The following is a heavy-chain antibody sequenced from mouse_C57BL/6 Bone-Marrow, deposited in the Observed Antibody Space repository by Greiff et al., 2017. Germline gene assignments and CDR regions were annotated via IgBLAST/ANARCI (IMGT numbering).Heavy chain of an antibody. CDR1: GYTFTSYW. J-gene: IGHJ4*01. CDR3: TRAGSSLYYYAMDY. CDR2: IYPGNSDT. Sequence: EVQLQQSGTVLARPGASVKMSCKTSGYTFTSYWMHWVKQRPGQGLEWIGAIYPGNSDTSYNQKFKGKAKLTAVTSASTAYMELSSLTNEDSAVYYCTRAGSSLYYYAMDYWGQGTSVTVSS. V-gene: IGHV1-5*01. D-gene: IGHD1-1*01.